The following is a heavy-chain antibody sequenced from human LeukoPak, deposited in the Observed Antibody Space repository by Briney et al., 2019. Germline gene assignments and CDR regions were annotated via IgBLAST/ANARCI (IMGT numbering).Heavy chain of an antibody. CDR3: ARGQSSGWFS. D-gene: IGHD6-19*01. Sequence: SETLSLTCTVSGDSIGSHYWSWIRQPPGKGLEWIGYIFYVGSTNYNPSLKSRVTISVDTSKNQFSLKLNSVTAADTAVYYCARGQSSGWFSWGQGTLVTVSS. CDR1: GDSIGSHY. V-gene: IGHV4-59*11. J-gene: IGHJ5*02. CDR2: IFYVGST.